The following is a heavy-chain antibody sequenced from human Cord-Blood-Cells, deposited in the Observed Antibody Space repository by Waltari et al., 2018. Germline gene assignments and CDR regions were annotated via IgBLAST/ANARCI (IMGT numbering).Heavy chain of an antibody. Sequence: QVLLQQWGAGLLKPSVTLSRTCAVHRESFSGYYWSWIRQPPGKGLEWIGEINHSGSTNYNPSLKSRVTISVDTSKNQFSLKLSSVTAADTAVYYCARRAAAIYWGQGTLVTVSS. D-gene: IGHD2-2*01. CDR3: ARRAAAIY. CDR2: INHSGST. J-gene: IGHJ4*02. CDR1: RESFSGYY. V-gene: IGHV4-34*01.